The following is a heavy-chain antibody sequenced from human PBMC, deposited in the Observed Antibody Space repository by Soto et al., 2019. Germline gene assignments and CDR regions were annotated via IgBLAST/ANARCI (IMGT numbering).Heavy chain of an antibody. V-gene: IGHV1-69*01. D-gene: IGHD1-26*01. CDR2: IIPIFGTA. CDR1: GGTFSSYS. CDR3: ARDGGRHSGGIDY. Sequence: QVQLVQSGAEVKKPGSSVKVSCKASGGTFSSYSINWVRQAPGQGLEWMGEIIPIFGTANYAQKFQGRVTITADESTSTAYMELSSLKSEDTAVYYCARDGGRHSGGIDYWGQGTLVTGSS. J-gene: IGHJ4*02.